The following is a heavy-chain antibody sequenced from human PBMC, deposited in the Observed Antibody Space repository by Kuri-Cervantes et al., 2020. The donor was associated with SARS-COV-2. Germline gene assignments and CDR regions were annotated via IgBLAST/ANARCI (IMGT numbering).Heavy chain of an antibody. D-gene: IGHD3-22*01. CDR2: IYTSGST. CDR3: ARDLAYDSSGYAFDY. CDR1: GGSICSGSYY. Sequence: SCTVSGGSICSGSYYWSWIRQPAGKGLEWIGRIYTSGSTNYNPSLKSRVTISVDTSKNQFSLKLSSVTAADTAVYYCARDLAYDSSGYAFDYWGQGTLVTVSS. V-gene: IGHV4-61*02. J-gene: IGHJ4*02.